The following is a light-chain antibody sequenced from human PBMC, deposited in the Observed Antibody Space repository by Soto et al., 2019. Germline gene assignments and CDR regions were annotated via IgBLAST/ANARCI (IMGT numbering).Light chain of an antibody. J-gene: IGKJ1*01. CDR2: AAS. CDR1: QGISTY. V-gene: IGKV1-17*03. Sequence: DIQMTQSPSAMSASVGDRVTITCRASQGISTYLAWFQQKPGRVPERLIYAASTLQSGVPSRFSGSGSGTAFTLTISSLQPEDFATYYCLHHNSYPWTFGQGTKVEIK. CDR3: LHHNSYPWT.